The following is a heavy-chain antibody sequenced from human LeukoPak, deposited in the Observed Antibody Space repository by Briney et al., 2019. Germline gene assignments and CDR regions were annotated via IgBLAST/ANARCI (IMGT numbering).Heavy chain of an antibody. V-gene: IGHV3-23*01. CDR2: ISGSGGST. CDR3: AKAPYSSGWYDY. Sequence: GGSLRLSCAASGFTFSSYAMSWVRQAPGEGLEWVSGISGSGGSTNYADSVKGRFTISRDNSKNTLYLQMNSLRAEDTAVYYCAKAPYSSGWYDYWGQGTLVTVSS. D-gene: IGHD6-19*01. J-gene: IGHJ4*02. CDR1: GFTFSSYA.